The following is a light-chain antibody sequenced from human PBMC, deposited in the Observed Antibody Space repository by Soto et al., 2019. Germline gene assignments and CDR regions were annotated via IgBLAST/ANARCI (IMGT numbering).Light chain of an antibody. CDR3: CSHSASYTFV. V-gene: IGLV2-11*01. CDR1: SSDVGGYNC. J-gene: IGLJ1*01. Sequence: QSSLTQPRSVAGSPGRSVTISCTGTSSDVGGYNCVSWYQQHPGKAPQLIIYDVTQRPSGVPDRFSGSKSGNTASLSISGLQAEDEADYYCCSHSASYTFVFGNGTKVTVL. CDR2: DVT.